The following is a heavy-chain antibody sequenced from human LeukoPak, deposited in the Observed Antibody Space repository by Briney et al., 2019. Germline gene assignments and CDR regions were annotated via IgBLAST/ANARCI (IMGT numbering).Heavy chain of an antibody. D-gene: IGHD2/OR15-2a*01. V-gene: IGHV4-59*01. CDR3: ARCGTNNRGYHYMDD. Sequence: PSETLSLTCSVSGVSISSYYWMWLRQPPGKGREWIGYTHYSGSTNYNPSLKRRVTISVDTSKNQFSLKVSSVPAADTAVYYCARCGTNNRGYHYMDDWSKGTTVTGSS. J-gene: IGHJ6*03. CDR2: THYSGST. CDR1: GVSISSYY.